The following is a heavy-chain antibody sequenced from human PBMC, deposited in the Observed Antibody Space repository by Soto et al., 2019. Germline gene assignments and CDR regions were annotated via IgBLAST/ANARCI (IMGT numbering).Heavy chain of an antibody. CDR3: VRLPWAYYGGRFDP. J-gene: IGHJ5*02. Sequence: SETLSLTCTVSGGSISSDYWSWIRQPPGKGLEWIGYIYYTGSTNYNPSLKSRVTISVDTSKNQFSLKLSSVTAADTAVYYCVRLPWAYYGGRFDPWGQGSQVAVPS. CDR2: IYYTGST. V-gene: IGHV4-59*01. CDR1: GGSISSDY. D-gene: IGHD4-17*01.